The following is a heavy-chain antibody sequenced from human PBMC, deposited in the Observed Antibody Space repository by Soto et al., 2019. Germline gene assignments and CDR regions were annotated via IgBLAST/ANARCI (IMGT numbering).Heavy chain of an antibody. CDR2: ISRSSDRI. V-gene: IGHV3-48*02. D-gene: IGHD6-13*01. Sequence: EVQLVESGGGLVQPGGSLRLSCAHSGFTLSNYGMNWVRQAPGKGLQWVSYISRSSDRIYYAGSVKGRFTISRDNAKNSLYLQMDSLRDYVSAVYYCATERSCSWFLPMDNWGLGTLVTVSS. CDR1: GFTLSNYG. J-gene: IGHJ4*02. CDR3: ATERSCSWFLPMDN.